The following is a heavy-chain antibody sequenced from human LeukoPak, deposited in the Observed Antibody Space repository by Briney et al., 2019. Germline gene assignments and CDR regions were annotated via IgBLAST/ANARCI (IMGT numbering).Heavy chain of an antibody. CDR3: ARGRGLGRGYSYGYVPY. D-gene: IGHD5-18*01. CDR1: GGSISSSSYY. J-gene: IGHJ4*02. CDR2: IYYSGST. V-gene: IGHV4-39*07. Sequence: PSETLSLTCTVSGGSISSSSYYWGWIRQPPGKGLEWIGSIYYSGSTYYNPSLKSRVTISVDTSKNQFSLKLSSVTAADTAVYYCARGRGLGRGYSYGYVPYWGQGTLVTVSS.